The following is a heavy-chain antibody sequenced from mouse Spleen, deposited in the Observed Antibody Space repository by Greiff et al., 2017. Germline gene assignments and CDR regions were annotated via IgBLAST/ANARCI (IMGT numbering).Heavy chain of an antibody. V-gene: IGHV5-9-3*01. J-gene: IGHJ1*01. CDR1: GFTFSSYA. CDR2: ISSGGSYT. Sequence: EVQGVESGGGLVKPGGSLKLSCAASGFTFSSYAMSWVRQTPEKRLEWVATISSGGSYTYYPDSVKGRFTISRDNAKNTLYLQMSSLRSEDTAMYYCARQEDGYWYFDVWGAGTTVTVSS. D-gene: IGHD2-3*01. CDR3: ARQEDGYWYFDV.